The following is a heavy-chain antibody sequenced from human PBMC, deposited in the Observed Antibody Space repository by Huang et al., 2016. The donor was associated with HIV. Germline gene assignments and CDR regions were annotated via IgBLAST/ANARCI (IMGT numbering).Heavy chain of an antibody. Sequence: QVQLVQSGVEVKKPGASVKVSCKASGYTFTSYGISWVRQAPGQGLEWMGWISAYDGVKNYAKNGQGRVTMTTDTSTSTAYMELRSLRSDETAVYYCARDSPLLGVVIVVVPTAPNAFDIWGQGTMVTVSS. CDR1: GYTFTSYG. V-gene: IGHV1-18*01. CDR3: ARDSPLLGVVIVVVPTAPNAFDI. D-gene: IGHD2-2*01. J-gene: IGHJ3*02. CDR2: ISAYDGVK.